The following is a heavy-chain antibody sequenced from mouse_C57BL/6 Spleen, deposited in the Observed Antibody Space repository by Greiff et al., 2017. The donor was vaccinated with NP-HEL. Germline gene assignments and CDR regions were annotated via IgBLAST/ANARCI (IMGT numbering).Heavy chain of an antibody. CDR1: GYTFTSYW. Sequence: QVQLQQPGAELVKPGASVKLSCKASGYTFTSYWMHWVKQRPGQGLEWIGMIHPNSGSTNYNEKFKSKATLTVDKSSSTAYMQLRSLTSEDSAVYYCARRVITTVVYFDYWGQGTTLTVSS. CDR3: ARRVITTVVYFDY. J-gene: IGHJ2*01. V-gene: IGHV1-64*01. D-gene: IGHD1-1*01. CDR2: IHPNSGST.